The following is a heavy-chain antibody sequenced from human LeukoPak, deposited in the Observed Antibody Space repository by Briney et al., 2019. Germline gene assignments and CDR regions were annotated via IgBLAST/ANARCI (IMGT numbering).Heavy chain of an antibody. CDR2: INHSGGST. CDR1: GYTFTSYY. CDR3: ASGDDY. J-gene: IGHJ4*02. V-gene: IGHV1-46*01. D-gene: IGHD3-10*01. Sequence: VKVSCKASGYTFTSYYMHGVRQAPAQGLEWMGIINHSGGSTSYAQPFQGSVTMTRDTSTSTVYIVLSSLRSEYTAVYYCASGDDYWGQGTLVTVSS.